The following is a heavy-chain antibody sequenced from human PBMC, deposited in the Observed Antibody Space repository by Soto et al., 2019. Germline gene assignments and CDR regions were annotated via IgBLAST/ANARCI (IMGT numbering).Heavy chain of an antibody. CDR1: GYRFAGYW. Sequence: GESQRISCRGSGYRFAGYWGGWVRQMPGKGLECMGIIYPGDSDTRYSPSFQGQVTISADKSISTAYLQWSSLKASDTAMYYCARTAAAGKYYYGMDVWGQGTTVTVSS. D-gene: IGHD6-13*01. J-gene: IGHJ6*02. CDR3: ARTAAAGKYYYGMDV. V-gene: IGHV5-51*01. CDR2: IYPGDSDT.